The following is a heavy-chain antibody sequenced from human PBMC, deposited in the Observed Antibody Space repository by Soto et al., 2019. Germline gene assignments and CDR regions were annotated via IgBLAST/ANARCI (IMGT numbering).Heavy chain of an antibody. CDR3: AKDRAYSGSRYYGMAV. CDR2: ISYDGSNK. V-gene: IGHV3-30*18. D-gene: IGHD3-10*01. J-gene: IGHJ6*02. Sequence: PGGSLRLSCAASGFTFSSYGMHWVRQAPGKGLEWVAVISYDGSNKYYADSVKGRFTISRDNSKNTLYLQMNSLRAEDTAVYYCAKDRAYSGSRYYGMAVWGPGTTFTV. CDR1: GFTFSSYG.